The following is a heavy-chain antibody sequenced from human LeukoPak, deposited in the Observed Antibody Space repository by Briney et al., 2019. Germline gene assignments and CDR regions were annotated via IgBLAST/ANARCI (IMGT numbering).Heavy chain of an antibody. CDR2: ITNSGSTR. D-gene: IGHD2-21*02. CDR3: TSVRGDSYYYYYMDV. CDR1: GFTFGNYE. Sequence: GGSLRLACAASGFTFGNYEMSWVRQAPGKGLEWVSFITNSGSTRYYADSVKGRVTISRDKPKNSLDLLMHSLGAEDTAVYYCTSVRGDSYYYYYMDVWGKGTTVTVSS. V-gene: IGHV3-48*03. J-gene: IGHJ6*03.